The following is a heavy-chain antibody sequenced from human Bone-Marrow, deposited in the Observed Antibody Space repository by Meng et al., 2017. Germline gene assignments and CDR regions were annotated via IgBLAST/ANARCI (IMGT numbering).Heavy chain of an antibody. CDR3: LIDHDSSAYSFEL. V-gene: IGHV3-23*04. Sequence: GQRGGSGGGLVQRGGSLCLSCATSGVPFGACGMCWVRQAPGKGGEWVATIKSDGAETHYAHSVKGRFTISRDNSKNTLFLKMSYLRDEDTAAYHCLIDHDSSAYSFELWGQGTLVTVSS. J-gene: IGHJ4*02. CDR1: GVPFGACG. CDR2: IKSDGAET. D-gene: IGHD3-22*01.